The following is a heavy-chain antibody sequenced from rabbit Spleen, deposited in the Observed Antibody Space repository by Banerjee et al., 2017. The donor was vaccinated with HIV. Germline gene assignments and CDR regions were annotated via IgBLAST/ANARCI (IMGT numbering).Heavy chain of an antibody. CDR2: IHAGSSNNI. D-gene: IGHD1-1*01. CDR1: GFSFSDRDV. CDR3: ARDLPGVIGWNFNL. Sequence: QEQLEESGRGLVRPEGSLTLTCKASGFSFSDRDVMCWVRQAPGKGLEWIACIHAGSSNNIYYASWAKGRFTISKTSSTTVTLQMTSLTAADTATYFCARDLPGVIGWNFNLWGPGTLVTVS. J-gene: IGHJ4*01. V-gene: IGHV1S45*01.